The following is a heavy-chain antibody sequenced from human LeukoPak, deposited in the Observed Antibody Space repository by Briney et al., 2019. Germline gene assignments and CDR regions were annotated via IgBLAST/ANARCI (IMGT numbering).Heavy chain of an antibody. D-gene: IGHD3-3*01. V-gene: IGHV3-21*01. CDR3: ARGRYDFWSGYYTFDY. J-gene: IGHJ4*02. CDR1: GFTFSSYS. Sequence: KAGGSLRLSCAASGFTFSSYSMNWVRQAPGKGLEWVSSISSSSSYIYYADSVKGRFTISRDNAKNSLYLQMNSLRAEDTAVYYCARGRYDFWSGYYTFDYWGQGTLVTVSS. CDR2: ISSSSSYI.